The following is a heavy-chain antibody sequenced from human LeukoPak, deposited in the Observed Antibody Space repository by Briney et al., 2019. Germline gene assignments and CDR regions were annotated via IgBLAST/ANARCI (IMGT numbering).Heavy chain of an antibody. CDR1: GSTFSSYA. Sequence: GGSLRLSCAASGSTFSSYAMHWVRQAPGKGLEWVAVISYDGSNKYYADSVKGRFTISRDDAKNTLYLQVNSLRAEDTAVYFCARGGSDTAMAHDYWGQGTLVTVSS. V-gene: IGHV3-30*04. CDR3: ARGGSDTAMAHDY. J-gene: IGHJ4*02. CDR2: ISYDGSNK. D-gene: IGHD5-18*01.